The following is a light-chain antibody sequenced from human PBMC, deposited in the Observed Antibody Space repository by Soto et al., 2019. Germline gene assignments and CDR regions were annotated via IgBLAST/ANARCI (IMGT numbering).Light chain of an antibody. CDR2: AAS. V-gene: IGKV1-9*01. Sequence: IQLTQSPSSLSASVGDRVTIACWSSQGINSFLAWYQQKPGKAPKLLIYAASTLQSGVPSRFSGSGSGTDFTLTISCLQSEDFATYYCQQYYSYPPTFGQGTKVDI. CDR1: QGINSF. CDR3: QQYYSYPPT. J-gene: IGKJ1*01.